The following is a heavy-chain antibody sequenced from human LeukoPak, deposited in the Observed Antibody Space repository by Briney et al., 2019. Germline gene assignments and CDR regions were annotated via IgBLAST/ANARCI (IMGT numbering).Heavy chain of an antibody. Sequence: GGSLRLSCAASGFTVSDAFMSWVRQAPGKGLEWVSVIYRGGSTYYADSLEGRFTITRHNSENTLYLHVNNVSVDDTAVYYCARVGGFYDSGVYVDAFDIWGQGTRVTVSS. CDR1: GFTVSDAF. J-gene: IGHJ3*02. CDR3: ARVGGFYDSGVYVDAFDI. D-gene: IGHD3-22*01. CDR2: IYRGGST. V-gene: IGHV3-53*04.